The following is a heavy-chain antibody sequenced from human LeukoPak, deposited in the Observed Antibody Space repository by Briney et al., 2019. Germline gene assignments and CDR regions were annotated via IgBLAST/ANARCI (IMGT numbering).Heavy chain of an antibody. CDR2: ISSGSSYI. CDR1: GFTFSSYS. J-gene: IGHJ4*02. D-gene: IGHD3-22*01. CDR3: SRDTSMYYYDSSGQSDNFDY. V-gene: IGHV3-21*01. Sequence: GGSLRLSRVVSGFTFSSYSMNWVRQAPGKGLEWVSSISSGSSYIYYADSVKGRFTISRDNAKNSLYLQMSSLRAEDTAVYYCSRDTSMYYYDSSGQSDNFDYWGQGTLVTVSS.